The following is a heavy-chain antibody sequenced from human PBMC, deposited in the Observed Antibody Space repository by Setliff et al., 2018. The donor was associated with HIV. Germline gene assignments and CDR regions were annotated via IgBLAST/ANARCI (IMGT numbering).Heavy chain of an antibody. J-gene: IGHJ4*02. D-gene: IGHD4-17*01. CDR3: ASFFVATVTNQDY. Sequence: SETLSLTCTVYGGSFSNYYTNWIRQPPGKGLEWIGELSPSGTTRSNPSLQSRVTISLDTSNNQFSLKLTSVTAADTAMYYCASFFVATVTNQDYWGQGTPVTVS. CDR1: GGSFSNYY. CDR2: LSPSGTT. V-gene: IGHV4-34*01.